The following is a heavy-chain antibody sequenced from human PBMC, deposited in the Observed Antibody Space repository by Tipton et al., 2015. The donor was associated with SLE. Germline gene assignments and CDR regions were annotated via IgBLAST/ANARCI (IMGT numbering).Heavy chain of an antibody. J-gene: IGHJ4*02. CDR1: GFTFSSYA. D-gene: IGHD6-13*01. CDR3: ARDARGAAAGTSYYFDY. Sequence: SLRLSCAASGFTFSSYAMHWVRQAPGKGLERVAVISYDGSNKYYADSVKGRFTISRDNSKNTLYLQMNSLRAEDTAVYYCARDARGAAAGTSYYFDYWGQGTRVTVSS. CDR2: ISYDGSNK. V-gene: IGHV3-30*04.